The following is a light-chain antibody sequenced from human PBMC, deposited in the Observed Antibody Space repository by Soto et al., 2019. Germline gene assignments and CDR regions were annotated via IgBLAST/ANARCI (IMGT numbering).Light chain of an antibody. CDR1: QTISNW. J-gene: IGKJ1*01. Sequence: DIQLTQSPSTLYASVGDRVTITCRASQTISNWLAWYQQRPGKAPQLLISDASRLESGVPSRFSGSGSGTEFTLTISSPQPDDSATYYCQQYKSYSQRPFRQGTKVDIK. V-gene: IGKV1-5*01. CDR2: DAS. CDR3: QQYKSYSQRP.